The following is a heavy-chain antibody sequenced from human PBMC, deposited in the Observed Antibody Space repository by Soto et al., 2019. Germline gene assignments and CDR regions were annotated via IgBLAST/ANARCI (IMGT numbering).Heavy chain of an antibody. D-gene: IGHD3-9*01. J-gene: IGHJ5*02. Sequence: SQTLSLTCAISGDSVSSYSSTWNWIRQSPSRGLEWLGRTYFRSKWYNDYAISVKSRITINPDTSKNQFSLLLNSVTPEDTAVYYCARVSFDHFVHWFDPWGQGTLVTVSS. CDR2: TYFRSKWYN. CDR1: GDSVSSYSST. CDR3: ARVSFDHFVHWFDP. V-gene: IGHV6-1*01.